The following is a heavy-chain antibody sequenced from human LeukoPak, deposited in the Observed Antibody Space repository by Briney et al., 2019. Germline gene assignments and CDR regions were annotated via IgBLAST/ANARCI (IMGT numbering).Heavy chain of an antibody. CDR3: ASGGVYYYDSSGYGMDV. Sequence: ASVKVSCTASGYTFTSYAIHWVRQAPGQRLEWMGWITAGNGNTKYSQKFQGRVTITRDTSTSTAYMELSSLRSEDTAVYYCASGGVYYYDSSGYGMDVWGQGTTVTVSS. D-gene: IGHD3-22*01. CDR1: GYTFTSYA. J-gene: IGHJ6*02. V-gene: IGHV1-3*01. CDR2: ITAGNGNT.